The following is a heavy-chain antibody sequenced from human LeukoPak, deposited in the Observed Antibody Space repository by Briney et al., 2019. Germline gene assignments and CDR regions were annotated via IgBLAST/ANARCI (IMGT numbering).Heavy chain of an antibody. V-gene: IGHV4-34*01. CDR2: INHSGST. D-gene: IGHD6-13*01. Sequence: SETLSLTCAVYGGSFSGYYWSWLRQPPGKGLEWIGEINHSGSTNYNPSLKSRVTISVDTSKNQFSLKLSSVTAADTAVYYCARTGDPSSSWFLWYFDLWGRGTLVTVPS. J-gene: IGHJ2*01. CDR3: ARTGDPSSSWFLWYFDL. CDR1: GGSFSGYY.